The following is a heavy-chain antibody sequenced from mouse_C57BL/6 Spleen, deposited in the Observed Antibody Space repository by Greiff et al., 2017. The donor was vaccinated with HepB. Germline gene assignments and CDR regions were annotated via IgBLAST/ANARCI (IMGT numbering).Heavy chain of an antibody. CDR2: ISSGSSTI. CDR1: GFTFSDYG. D-gene: IGHD2-10*02. Sequence: EVKLVESGGGLVKPGGSLKLSCAASGFTFSDYGMHWVRQAPEKGLEWVAYISSGSSTIYYADTVKGRFTISRDNAKNNLFLQMTSLRSEDTAMYYCARGYGNYPAWFAYWGQGTLVTVSA. J-gene: IGHJ3*01. V-gene: IGHV5-17*01. CDR3: ARGYGNYPAWFAY.